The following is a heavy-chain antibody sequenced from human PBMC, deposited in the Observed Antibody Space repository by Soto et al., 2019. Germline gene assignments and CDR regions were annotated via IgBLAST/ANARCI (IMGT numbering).Heavy chain of an antibody. CDR2: FDPEDGET. J-gene: IGHJ6*03. CDR1: GYTLTELS. Sequence: GASVKVSCKVAGYTLTELSMHWVRQAPGKGLEWMGGFDPEDGETIYAQKFQGRVTMTEDTSTDTAYMELSSLRSEDTAVYYCATAVWMVAATPFYYYMDVWGKGTTVTVSS. CDR3: ATAVWMVAATPFYYYMDV. V-gene: IGHV1-24*01. D-gene: IGHD2-15*01.